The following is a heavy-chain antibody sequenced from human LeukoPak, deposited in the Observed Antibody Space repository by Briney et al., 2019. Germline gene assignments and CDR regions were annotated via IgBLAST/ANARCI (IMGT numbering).Heavy chain of an antibody. D-gene: IGHD3-3*01. Sequence: GGSLRLSCAASGFTFSSYAMSWVRQAPGKGLEWVSAISGSGGSTYYADSVEGRFTISRDNSKNTLYLQMNSLRAEDTAVYYCARPGRTQEYYDFWSGYYADFDYWGQGTLVTVSS. CDR2: ISGSGGST. CDR1: GFTFSSYA. J-gene: IGHJ4*02. CDR3: ARPGRTQEYYDFWSGYYADFDY. V-gene: IGHV3-23*01.